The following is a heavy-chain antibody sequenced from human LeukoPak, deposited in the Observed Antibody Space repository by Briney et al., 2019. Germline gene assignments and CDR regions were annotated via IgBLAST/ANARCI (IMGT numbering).Heavy chain of an antibody. J-gene: IGHJ4*02. CDR2: IYGSTSA. CDR1: GFTVSSND. CDR3: ARLNFGDDY. V-gene: IGHV3-66*01. D-gene: IGHD4-17*01. Sequence: GGSLRLSCAASGFTVSSNDINWVRQAPGKGLEWVSLIYGSTSADYADSVKGRFTISRDTSMNTVYLQMNSPRAEDTAVYYCARLNFGDDYWGQGTLVTVSS.